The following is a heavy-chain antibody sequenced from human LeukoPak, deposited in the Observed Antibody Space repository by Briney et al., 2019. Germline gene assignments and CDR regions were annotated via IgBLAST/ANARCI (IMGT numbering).Heavy chain of an antibody. CDR3: AGHVGSYYYYYMDV. Sequence: PSETLSLTCTVSGGSISSYYWSWIRQPPGKGLEWIGYIYYSGSSNYNPSLNIRVTISIDTSKNQFSLKLSSVTAADTAVYYCAGHVGSYYYYYMDVWGKGTTVTISS. CDR2: IYYSGSS. V-gene: IGHV4-59*01. D-gene: IGHD1-26*01. J-gene: IGHJ6*03. CDR1: GGSISSYY.